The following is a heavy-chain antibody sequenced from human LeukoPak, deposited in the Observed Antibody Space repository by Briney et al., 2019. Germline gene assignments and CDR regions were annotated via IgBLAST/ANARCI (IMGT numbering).Heavy chain of an antibody. V-gene: IGHV4-34*01. CDR2: INVSGST. D-gene: IGHD1-1*01. Sequence: SESLSLTCTVSGGSISSYYWSWIRQPPGKGLEWIGEINVSGSTNYNPSLKSRVTISVDTSKNQFSLKLSSVTAADTAVYYCARLPKGGTTWNNYYYYYMDVWGKGTTVTISS. J-gene: IGHJ6*03. CDR3: ARLPKGGTTWNNYYYYYMDV. CDR1: GGSISSYY.